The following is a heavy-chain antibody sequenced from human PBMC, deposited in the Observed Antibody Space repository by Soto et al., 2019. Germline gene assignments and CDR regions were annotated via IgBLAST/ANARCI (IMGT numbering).Heavy chain of an antibody. Sequence: EVQLVESGGDLVQPGRSLRLSCAASGFSFGDYAMHWVRQAPGKGLEWVSGISWKSGSIGYADSVKGRFTISRDNAKNSMYLRMNSLRAEDTALYYCAKSTGGTANGWDVWGQGTTVTVSS. V-gene: IGHV3-9*01. D-gene: IGHD2-8*02. J-gene: IGHJ6*02. CDR3: AKSTGGTANGWDV. CDR2: ISWKSGSI. CDR1: GFSFGDYA.